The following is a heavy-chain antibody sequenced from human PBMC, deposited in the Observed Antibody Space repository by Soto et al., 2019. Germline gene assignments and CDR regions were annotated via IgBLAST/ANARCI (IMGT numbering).Heavy chain of an antibody. CDR3: ARAGGLGAVAADY. CDR2: IYHSGTT. D-gene: IGHD6-19*01. J-gene: IGHJ4*02. V-gene: IGHV4-30-2*01. Sequence: QLQLQESGSGLVKPSQTLSLTCAVSGGSISSGGYSWSWIRQPPGKGLEWIGYIYHSGTTYYNPSLKSRVTISVDRSKNQFSLKLSSVTAADTAVYYCARAGGLGAVAADYWGQGTLVTVSS. CDR1: GGSISSGGYS.